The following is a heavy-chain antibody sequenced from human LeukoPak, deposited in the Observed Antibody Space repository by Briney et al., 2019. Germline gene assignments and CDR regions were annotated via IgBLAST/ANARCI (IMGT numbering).Heavy chain of an antibody. CDR3: ARGRRGPSYYDSSGYYFYFDY. D-gene: IGHD3-22*01. CDR2: ISSSGSTI. Sequence: PGGSLRLSCAASGFTFSDYYMSWIRQAPGKGLEWVSYISSSGSTIYYADSVKGRFTISRDNAKNSLYLQMNSLRAEDTAVYYCARGRRGPSYYDSSGYYFYFDYWGQGTLVTVSS. J-gene: IGHJ4*02. V-gene: IGHV3-11*04. CDR1: GFTFSDYY.